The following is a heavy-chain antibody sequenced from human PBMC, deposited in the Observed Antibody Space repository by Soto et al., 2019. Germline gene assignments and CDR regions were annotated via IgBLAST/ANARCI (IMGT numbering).Heavy chain of an antibody. V-gene: IGHV1-58*01. CDR2: IGVGSGNR. CDR1: GFTFTSSA. CDR3: APLRVNSDH. Sequence: SVKVSCKASGFTFTSSAVQWVRQARGQRLEWIGWIGVGSGNRHYAQKFQERVTITRDMSTNTAYMELSSLRSEDTAVYYCAPLRVNSDHRGQATLVTVST. J-gene: IGHJ4*02.